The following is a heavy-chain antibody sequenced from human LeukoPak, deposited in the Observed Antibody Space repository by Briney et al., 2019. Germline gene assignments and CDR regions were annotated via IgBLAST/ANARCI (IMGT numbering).Heavy chain of an antibody. J-gene: IGHJ6*03. D-gene: IGHD5-12*01. CDR3: AREHSGYDFPGRDYYYIDA. V-gene: IGHV3-30*03. CDR2: ISYDGSNK. CDR1: GFTFSSYG. Sequence: GGSLRLSCAASGFTFSSYGMHWVRQAPGKGLEWVAVISYDGSNKYYADSVKGRFTISRDNAKNSLYLQMNSLRAEDTAMYYCAREHSGYDFPGRDYYYIDAWGKGTTVTVSS.